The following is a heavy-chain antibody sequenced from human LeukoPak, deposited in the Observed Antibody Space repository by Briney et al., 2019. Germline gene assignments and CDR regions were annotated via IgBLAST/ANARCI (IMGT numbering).Heavy chain of an antibody. CDR3: ARPAPAAGLDY. CDR1: GGSISNSSYY. CDR2: IYYSGST. V-gene: IGHV4-39*01. Sequence: SETLSLTCTVSGGSISNSSYYWGWIRQPPGKGLEWIGSIYYSGSTYYNPSLKSRVAISVDTSKNQFFLKLSSVTAADTAVYYCARPAPAAGLDYWGQGTLVTVSS. D-gene: IGHD6-13*01. J-gene: IGHJ4*02.